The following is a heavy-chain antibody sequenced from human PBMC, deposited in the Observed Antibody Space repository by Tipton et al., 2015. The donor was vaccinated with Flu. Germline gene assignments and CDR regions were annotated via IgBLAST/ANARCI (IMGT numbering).Heavy chain of an antibody. D-gene: IGHD4-11*01. CDR1: GDSISSSSYY. V-gene: IGHV4-39*07. Sequence: TLSLTCSVSGDSISSSSYYWGWIRQPPGKGLEWIGSIYSSGSTYYNPSLKSRVTISEDRSRNQFSLRLSSVTAADTAVYYCARRDYSNYVSDPKNWFDPWGQGTLVTVSS. CDR2: IYSSGST. J-gene: IGHJ5*02. CDR3: ARRDYSNYVSDPKNWFDP.